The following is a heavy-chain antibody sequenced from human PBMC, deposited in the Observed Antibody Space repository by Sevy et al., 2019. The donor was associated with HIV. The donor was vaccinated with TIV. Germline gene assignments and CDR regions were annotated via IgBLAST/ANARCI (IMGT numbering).Heavy chain of an antibody. J-gene: IGHJ4*02. V-gene: IGHV3-33*01. D-gene: IGHD6-19*01. Sequence: GGSLRLSCAASGFTFSSYGLHWVRQAPGRGLEWVAGILSVGNMKYYIDSVKGRFTISRDDSKNTLYLQMNSLRAEDTAVYYCARESGSGWYIDHWGQGALVTVSS. CDR1: GFTFSSYG. CDR2: ILSVGNMK. CDR3: ARESGSGWYIDH.